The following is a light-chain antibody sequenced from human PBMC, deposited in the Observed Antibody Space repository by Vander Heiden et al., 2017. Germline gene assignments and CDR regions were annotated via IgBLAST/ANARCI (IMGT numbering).Light chain of an antibody. V-gene: IGLV2-8*01. CDR3: SSYAGSNTDV. CDR2: EVS. CDR1: SSDVGTYNY. J-gene: IGLJ1*01. Sequence: QSALTQPPSASGPPGQSVTISCTGASSDVGTYNYVSWYQQHPGKAPKLMMYEVSKRPSGVPDRCSGSKSGNTASLTVAGLQPEDEADYYCSSYAGSNTDVFGTGTKVTVL.